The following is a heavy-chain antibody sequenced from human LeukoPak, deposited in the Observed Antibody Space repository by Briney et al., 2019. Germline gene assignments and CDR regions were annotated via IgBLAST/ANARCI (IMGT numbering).Heavy chain of an antibody. J-gene: IGHJ5*02. D-gene: IGHD6-13*01. CDR1: GGSFSGYY. CDR3: ASHTRNLYSSSWYGSDWFDP. V-gene: IGHV4-34*01. CDR2: INHSGST. Sequence: SETLSLTCAVYGGSFSGYYWSWIRQPPGKGLEWIGEINHSGSTNYNPSLKSRVTISVDTSKNQFSLKLSSVTAADTAVYYCASHTRNLYSSSWYGSDWFDPWGQGTLVTVSS.